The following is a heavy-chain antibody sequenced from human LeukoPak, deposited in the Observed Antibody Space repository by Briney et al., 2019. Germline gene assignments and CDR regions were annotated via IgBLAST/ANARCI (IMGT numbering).Heavy chain of an antibody. Sequence: PSETLSLTCTVSGASISSNTYYRGWIRQPPGKGLEWIGSIFYSGATYYNPSLKSRLTISVDTSKNQFSLKLSSVTAADTAVYYCASQLRYCSSTSCSLNWFDPWGQGTLVTVAS. CDR3: ASQLRYCSSTSCSLNWFDP. V-gene: IGHV4-39*01. CDR2: IFYSGAT. CDR1: GASISSNTYY. D-gene: IGHD2-2*01. J-gene: IGHJ5*02.